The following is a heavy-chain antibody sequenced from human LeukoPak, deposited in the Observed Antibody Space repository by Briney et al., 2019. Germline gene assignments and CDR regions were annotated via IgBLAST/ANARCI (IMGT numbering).Heavy chain of an antibody. J-gene: IGHJ4*02. CDR2: ISSSSSYI. D-gene: IGHD1-26*01. V-gene: IGHV3-21*01. CDR3: AREDEREAALDY. Sequence: KTGGSLRLSCVVSGIIFRDAWMNWVRQAPGKGLEWVSSISSSSSYIYYADSVKGRFTISRDNAKNSLYLQMNSLRAEDTAVYYCAREDEREAALDYWGQGTLVTVSS. CDR1: GIIFRDAW.